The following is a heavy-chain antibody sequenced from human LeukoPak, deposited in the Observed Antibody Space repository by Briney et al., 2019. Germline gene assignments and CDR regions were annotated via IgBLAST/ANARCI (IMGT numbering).Heavy chain of an antibody. D-gene: IGHD3-22*01. CDR3: ARDRSTWYYDSSGYYSLDY. Sequence: GGSLRLSCAASGFTFSSYSMYWVRQAPGKGLEWVSSISSSSSYIYYADSVKGRFTISRDNAKNSLYLQMNSLRAEDTAVYYCARDRSTWYYDSSGYYSLDYWGQGTLVTVSS. V-gene: IGHV3-21*01. CDR2: ISSSSSYI. J-gene: IGHJ4*02. CDR1: GFTFSSYS.